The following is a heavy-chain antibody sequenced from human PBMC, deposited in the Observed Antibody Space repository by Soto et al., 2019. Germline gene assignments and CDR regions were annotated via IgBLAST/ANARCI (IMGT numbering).Heavy chain of an antibody. CDR1: GFTFKNYD. CDR3: AKNRQFRSYYESAGHYDN. Sequence: EVELLESGGGLVQPGGSLRLSCVASGFTFKNYDMRWIRQAPGKGLVWVSGISGSGGVTYYAASVKGRFTISRDNSKNTLYLQMNSLRAEDTAIYYCAKNRQFRSYYESAGHYDNWGQGTLVTVSS. V-gene: IGHV3-23*01. CDR2: ISGSGGVT. J-gene: IGHJ4*02. D-gene: IGHD3-10*01.